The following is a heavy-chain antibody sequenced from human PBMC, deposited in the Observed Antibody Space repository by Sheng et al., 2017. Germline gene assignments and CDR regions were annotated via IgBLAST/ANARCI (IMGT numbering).Heavy chain of an antibody. Sequence: QVQLVQSGAEVKKPGASVKVSCKASGYTFTSYGISWVRQAPGQGLEWMGWISAYNGNTNYAQKLQGRVTMTTDTSTSTAYMELRSLRSDDTAVYYCARAKDYDYIWGSGPRNYFDYWGQGTLVTVSS. CDR1: GYTFTSYG. J-gene: IGHJ4*02. CDR3: ARAKDYDYIWGSGPRNYFDY. CDR2: ISAYNGNT. D-gene: IGHD3-16*01. V-gene: IGHV1-18*01.